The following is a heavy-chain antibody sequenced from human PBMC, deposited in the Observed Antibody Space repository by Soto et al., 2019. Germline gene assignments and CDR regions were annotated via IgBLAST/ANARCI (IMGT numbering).Heavy chain of an antibody. D-gene: IGHD3-16*01. J-gene: IGHJ4*02. CDR1: GFAFSSYS. CDR2: VNSGSGTI. V-gene: IGHV3-48*02. CDR3: VRDRNWAFDY. Sequence: EVQLVESGGGLVQPGGSLRLYCAASGFAFSSYSMNWVRQATGKGLEWISYVNSGSGTIYYADSVKGRFTISRDEAQNSLYLQMNSLRDEDTAVYYCVRDRNWAFDYWGQGTLVTVSS.